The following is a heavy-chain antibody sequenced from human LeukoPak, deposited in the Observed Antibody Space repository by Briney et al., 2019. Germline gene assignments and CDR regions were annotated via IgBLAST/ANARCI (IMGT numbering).Heavy chain of an antibody. J-gene: IGHJ4*02. CDR1: GNYR. CDR3: VSFYETN. Sequence: GGSLRLSCAASGNYRIHWVRQAPGKGLVWVSHVNSDGSWTSHADSVKGRFTISKDNAKNTVYLQMNNLRTEDTAVYYCVSFYETNWGRGTLVTVSS. D-gene: IGHD2-2*01. V-gene: IGHV3-74*01. CDR2: VNSDGSWT.